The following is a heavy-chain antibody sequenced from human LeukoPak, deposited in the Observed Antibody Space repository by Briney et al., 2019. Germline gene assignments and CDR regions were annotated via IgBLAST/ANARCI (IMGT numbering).Heavy chain of an antibody. CDR3: ANDMVPRPNWFDP. CDR2: IIPILGIA. CDR1: GYTFTSYG. Sequence: GASVKVSCKASGYTFTSYGISWVRQAPGQGLEWMGRIIPILGIANYAQKFQGRVTITADKSTSTAYMELSSLRSEDTAVYYCANDMVPRPNWFDPWGQGTLVTVSS. V-gene: IGHV1-69*04. J-gene: IGHJ5*02. D-gene: IGHD3-10*01.